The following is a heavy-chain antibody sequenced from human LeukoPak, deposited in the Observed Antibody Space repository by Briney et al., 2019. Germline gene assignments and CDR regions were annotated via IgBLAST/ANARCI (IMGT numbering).Heavy chain of an antibody. CDR3: ARDSSSWYEGTIWFDP. Sequence: ASVKVSCKASGYTFTSYGISWVRQAPGQGLEWMGWINPNSGGTNYAQKFQGRVTMTRDTSISTAYMELSRLRSDDTAVYYCARDSSSWYEGTIWFDPWGQGTLVTVSS. J-gene: IGHJ5*02. CDR2: INPNSGGT. D-gene: IGHD6-13*01. CDR1: GYTFTSYG. V-gene: IGHV1-2*02.